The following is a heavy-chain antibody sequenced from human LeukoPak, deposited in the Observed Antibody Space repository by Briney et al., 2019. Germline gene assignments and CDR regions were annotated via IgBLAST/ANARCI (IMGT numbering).Heavy chain of an antibody. J-gene: IGHJ4*02. Sequence: GGSLRLSCAASGFTFSSYWMHWVRQAPGKGLVWVSRINTDGSSTSYADSVKGRFTISRDNAKNTLYLQMNSLRAEDTAVYYCARAERYSSGWYSYYFDYWGQGTLVTVSS. V-gene: IGHV3-74*01. CDR3: ARAERYSSGWYSYYFDY. D-gene: IGHD6-19*01. CDR2: INTDGSST. CDR1: GFTFSSYW.